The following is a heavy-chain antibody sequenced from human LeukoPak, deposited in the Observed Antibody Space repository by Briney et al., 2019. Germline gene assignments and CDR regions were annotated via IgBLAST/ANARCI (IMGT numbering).Heavy chain of an antibody. D-gene: IGHD2/OR15-2a*01. CDR3: AKDLRHRTTCNCYGWLDP. CDR2: ISPTGDNI. V-gene: IGHV3-23*01. J-gene: IGHJ5*02. CDR1: GFTFKTFA. Sequence: GGSLRLSCAASGFTFKTFAMSWVRQAPGKGLEWVSAISPTGDNIYYADSVKGRFTISRDNSRNTLSLQMNSLRVEDTAIYYCAKDLRHRTTCNCYGWLDPWGQGTLVTVSS.